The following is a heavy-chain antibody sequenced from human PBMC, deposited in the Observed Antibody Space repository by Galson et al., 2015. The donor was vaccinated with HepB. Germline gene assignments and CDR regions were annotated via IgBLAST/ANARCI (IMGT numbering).Heavy chain of an antibody. V-gene: IGHV1-18*01. D-gene: IGHD3-22*01. Sequence: QSGAEVKKPGESLKISCKASGYTFTSYGISWVRQAPGQGLEWMGWISAYNGNTNYAQKLQGRVTMTTDTSTSTAYMELRSLRSDDTAVYYCARDPGFDYYDSTHYYYGMDVWGQGTTVTVSS. CDR2: ISAYNGNT. J-gene: IGHJ6*02. CDR3: ARDPGFDYYDSTHYYYGMDV. CDR1: GYTFTSYG.